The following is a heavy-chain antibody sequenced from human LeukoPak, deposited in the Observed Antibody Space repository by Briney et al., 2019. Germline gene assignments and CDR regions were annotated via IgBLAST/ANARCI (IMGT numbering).Heavy chain of an antibody. Sequence: PGGSLRLSCAVSGLTFYTYAMSWVRQAPGKGLEWVGRIKSKTDGGTTDYAAPVKGRFTISRDDSKNTLYLQMNSLRAEDTAVYYCAKDYDFWSGYLPGYYMDVWGKGTTVTVSS. CDR1: GLTFYTYA. J-gene: IGHJ6*03. CDR3: AKDYDFWSGYLPGYYMDV. V-gene: IGHV3-15*01. CDR2: IKSKTDGGTT. D-gene: IGHD3-3*01.